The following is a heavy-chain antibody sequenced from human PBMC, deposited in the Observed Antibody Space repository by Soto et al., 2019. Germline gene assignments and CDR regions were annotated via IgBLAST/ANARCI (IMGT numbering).Heavy chain of an antibody. V-gene: IGHV2-5*02. CDR1: AFSLSTGGVG. J-gene: IGHJ6*02. Sequence: QITLKESGPTLVKPTQTLTLTCTFSAFSLSTGGVGVGWIRQPPGKALEWLALIYWDDDKRNRPSLRSRLTTTKLTPKSPVVSPLTNMDPFDTATYSCMQRRSGRDSLHSYATYCYCGMDAWAQGPTVSVSS. D-gene: IGHD2-2*01. CDR2: IYWDDDK. CDR3: MQRRSGRDSLHSYATYCYCGMDA.